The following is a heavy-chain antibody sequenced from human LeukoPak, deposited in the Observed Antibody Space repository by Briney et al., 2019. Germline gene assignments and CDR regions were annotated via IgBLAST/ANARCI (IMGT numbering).Heavy chain of an antibody. CDR2: MNPNSGNT. D-gene: IGHD3-16*01. J-gene: IGHJ3*02. V-gene: IGHV1-8*02. CDR3: AREPYYDYVWRSDAFDI. CDR1: GGTFSSYA. Sequence: ASVKVSCKASGGTFSSYAINWVRQATGQGLEWMGWMNPNSGNTGYAQKFQGRVTMTRNTSISTAYMELSSLRSEDTAVYYCAREPYYDYVWRSDAFDIWGQGTMVTVSS.